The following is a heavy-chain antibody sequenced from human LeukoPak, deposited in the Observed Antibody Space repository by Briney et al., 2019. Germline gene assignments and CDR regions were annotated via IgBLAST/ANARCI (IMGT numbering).Heavy chain of an antibody. CDR2: ISSSSSTI. Sequence: GGSLRLSCAASGFTLSSYSMNWVRQAPGKGLEWVSYISSSSSTIYYADSVKGRFTISRDNAKNSLYLQMNSLRAEDTAVYYCARDDSLGYCGGDCYSGEAFDIWGQGTMVTVSS. V-gene: IGHV3-48*04. J-gene: IGHJ3*02. CDR3: ARDDSLGYCGGDCYSGEAFDI. CDR1: GFTLSSYS. D-gene: IGHD2-21*02.